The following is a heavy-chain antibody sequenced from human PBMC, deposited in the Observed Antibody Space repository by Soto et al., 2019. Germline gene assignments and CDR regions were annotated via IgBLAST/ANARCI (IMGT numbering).Heavy chain of an antibody. Sequence: ASVKVSCKASGYTFTGYYMHWVRQAPGQGLEWMGWINPNSGGTNYAQKFQGWVTMTRDTSISTAYMELSRLRSDDTAVYYCARVSGYCSSTSCWENWFDPWGQGTLVTVSS. CDR2: INPNSGGT. CDR3: ARVSGYCSSTSCWENWFDP. D-gene: IGHD2-2*03. V-gene: IGHV1-2*04. CDR1: GYTFTGYY. J-gene: IGHJ5*02.